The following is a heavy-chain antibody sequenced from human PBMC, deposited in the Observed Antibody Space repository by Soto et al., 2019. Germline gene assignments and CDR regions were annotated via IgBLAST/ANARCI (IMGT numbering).Heavy chain of an antibody. J-gene: IGHJ5*02. Sequence: ESGGGLVKPGGSLRLSCAASGFTFSSYSMNWVRQAPGKGLEWVSSISSSSSYIYYADSVKGRFTISRDNAKNSLYLQMNSLRAEDTAVYYCARLGYGSGTDWFDPWGQGTLVTVSS. CDR3: ARLGYGSGTDWFDP. CDR1: GFTFSSYS. V-gene: IGHV3-21*01. D-gene: IGHD3-10*01. CDR2: ISSSSSYI.